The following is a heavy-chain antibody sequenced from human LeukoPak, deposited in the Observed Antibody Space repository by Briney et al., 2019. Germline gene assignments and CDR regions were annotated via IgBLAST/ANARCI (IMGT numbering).Heavy chain of an antibody. V-gene: IGHV4-34*01. CDR2: INHSGST. J-gene: IGHJ4*02. CDR3: ARDAISRNGIDY. D-gene: IGHD5-24*01. CDR1: GGSFSGYY. Sequence: SETLSLTCAVYGGSFSGYYWSWIRQPPGKGLEWIGEINHSGSTYYNPSLKSRVTILVDTSKNQFSLKVSSVTAADTAVYYCARDAISRNGIDYWGQGTLVTVSA.